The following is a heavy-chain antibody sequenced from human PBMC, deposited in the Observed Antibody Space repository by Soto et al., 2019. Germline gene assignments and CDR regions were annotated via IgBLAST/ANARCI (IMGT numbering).Heavy chain of an antibody. J-gene: IGHJ4*02. D-gene: IGHD6-19*01. Sequence: QLQLQESGSGLVKPSQTLSLTCAVSGGSTSSGGYSWSWLRQPPGKGLEWIGYISDSGSTYYNPSLKSRVTISVDTSKNQLSLRLSSVTAADTAVYYCARGGLLPAYGGQGTLVTVSS. CDR3: ARGGLLPAY. CDR1: GGSTSSGGYS. CDR2: ISDSGST. V-gene: IGHV4-30-2*01.